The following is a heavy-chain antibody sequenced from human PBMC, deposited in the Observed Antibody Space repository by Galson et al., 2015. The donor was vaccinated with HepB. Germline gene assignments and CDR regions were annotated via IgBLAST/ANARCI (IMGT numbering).Heavy chain of an antibody. CDR2: ISYDGSNK. D-gene: IGHD4-17*01. V-gene: IGHV3-30*18. CDR3: AKPDYGDYGGSDY. Sequence: SLRLSCAASGFTFSSYGMHWVRQAPGKGLEWVAVISYDGSNKYYADSVKGRFTISRDNSKNTLYLQMNSLRAEDTAVYYCAKPDYGDYGGSDYWGQGTLVTVSS. J-gene: IGHJ4*02. CDR1: GFTFSSYG.